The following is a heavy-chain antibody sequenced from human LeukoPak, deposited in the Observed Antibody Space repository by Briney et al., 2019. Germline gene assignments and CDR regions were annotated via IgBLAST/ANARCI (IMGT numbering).Heavy chain of an antibody. CDR1: GFTFSSYS. Sequence: GGSLRLSCAASGFTFSSYSMNWVRQAPGEGLEWVSSISSSSRYIYYADSVKGRFTISRDNAKNSLYLQMNSLRAEDTAVYYCARDPSFDYWGQGTLVTVSS. CDR2: ISSSSRYI. CDR3: ARDPSFDY. V-gene: IGHV3-21*01. J-gene: IGHJ4*02.